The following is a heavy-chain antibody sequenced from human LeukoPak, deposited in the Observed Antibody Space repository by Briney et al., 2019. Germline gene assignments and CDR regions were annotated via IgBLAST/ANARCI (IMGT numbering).Heavy chain of an antibody. CDR3: ATVGGSGSYWFDP. J-gene: IGHJ5*02. Sequence: ASVKVSCKASGYTFTSYYMHWVRQAPGQGLEWMGIINPSGGRTSYAQKFQGRVTMTRDTSTSTVYMELSSLRSEDTAVYYCATVGGSGSYWFDPWGQGTLVTVSS. V-gene: IGHV1-46*01. CDR1: GYTFTSYY. CDR2: INPSGGRT. D-gene: IGHD3-10*01.